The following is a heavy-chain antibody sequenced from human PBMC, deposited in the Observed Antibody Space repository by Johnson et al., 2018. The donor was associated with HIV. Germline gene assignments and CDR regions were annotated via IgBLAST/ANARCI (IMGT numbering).Heavy chain of an antibody. CDR2: ISYDGSNK. J-gene: IGHJ3*02. CDR1: GFTFRSYG. CDR3: ARDAQWEIDDAFDI. V-gene: IGHV3-30*03. Sequence: QVQLVESGGGVVQPGRSLRLSCAASGFTFRSYGMHWVRQAPGKGLEWVAVISYDGSNKFYADSVKGRFTISRDNSKNTLYLQMHSLRAEDTAVYYCARDAQWEIDDAFDIWGQGTMVTVSS. D-gene: IGHD1-26*01.